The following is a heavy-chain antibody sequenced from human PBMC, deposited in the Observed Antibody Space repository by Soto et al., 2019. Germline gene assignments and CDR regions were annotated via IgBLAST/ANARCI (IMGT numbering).Heavy chain of an antibody. D-gene: IGHD2-21*02. V-gene: IGHV1-69*13. Sequence: ASVKVSCKASGGTFSSYAISWVRQAPGQGLEWMGGIIPIFGTANYAQKFQGRVTITADESTSTAYMELSSLRSEDTAVYYCAGRSADGAYCGGDCHDAFDIWGQGTMVTVSS. J-gene: IGHJ3*02. CDR1: GGTFSSYA. CDR2: IIPIFGTA. CDR3: AGRSADGAYCGGDCHDAFDI.